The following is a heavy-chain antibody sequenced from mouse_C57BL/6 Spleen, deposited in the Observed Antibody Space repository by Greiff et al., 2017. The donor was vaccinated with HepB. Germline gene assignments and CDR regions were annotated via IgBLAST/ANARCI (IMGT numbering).Heavy chain of an antibody. J-gene: IGHJ1*03. CDR1: GYTFTSYW. D-gene: IGHD2-3*01. CDR2: IHPSDSDT. V-gene: IGHV1-74*01. CDR3: AINGNGYYEYFDV. Sequence: QVQLKQPGAELVKPGASVKVSCKASGYTFTSYWMHWVKQRPGQGLEWIGRIHPSDSDTNYNQKFKGKATLTVDKSSSTAYMQLSSLTSEDSAVYYCAINGNGYYEYFDVWGTGTTVTVSS.